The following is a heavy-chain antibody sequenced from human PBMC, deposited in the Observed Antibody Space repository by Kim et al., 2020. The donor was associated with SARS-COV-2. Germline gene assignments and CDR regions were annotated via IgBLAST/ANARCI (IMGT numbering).Heavy chain of an antibody. J-gene: IGHJ5*02. Sequence: SVKVSCKASGGTFSSYAISWVRQAPGQGLEWMGGIIPIFGTANYAQKFQGRVTITADESTSTAYMELSSLRSEDTAVYYCARGGVDIVATIFWFDPWGQGTLVTVSS. V-gene: IGHV1-69*13. CDR2: IIPIFGTA. D-gene: IGHD5-12*01. CDR1: GGTFSSYA. CDR3: ARGGVDIVATIFWFDP.